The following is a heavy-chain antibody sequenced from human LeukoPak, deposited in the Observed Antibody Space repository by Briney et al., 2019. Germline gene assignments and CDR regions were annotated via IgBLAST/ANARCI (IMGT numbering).Heavy chain of an antibody. J-gene: IGHJ3*02. D-gene: IGHD3-22*01. Sequence: ASVKVSCKASGYTFTSYGISWVRQAPGQGLEWMGEINPSGGSTTTAQKFQGRVTMTRDTSTSTVYMELSSLRSEDTAVYYCARALYYYDSSGLLDIWGQGTVVTVSS. CDR2: INPSGGST. CDR3: ARALYYYDSSGLLDI. CDR1: GYTFTSYG. V-gene: IGHV1-46*01.